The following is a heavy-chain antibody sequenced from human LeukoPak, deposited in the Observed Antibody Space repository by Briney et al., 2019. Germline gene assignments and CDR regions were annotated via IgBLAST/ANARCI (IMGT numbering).Heavy chain of an antibody. J-gene: IGHJ3*01. CDR3: ARRGQSCSPEIDTFHV. V-gene: IGHV4-39*01. CDR1: GGSLSSSDFY. D-gene: IGHD3-10*02. CDR2: IYYTGST. Sequence: PSETLSLTCTVSGGSLSSSDFYWGWIRQPPGKGLEWIGSIYYTGSTNNNPSSDRQVTLPIDKSKTQFFLRLVSGTAADTAVYYCARRGQSCSPEIDTFHVWPQGPMVSVSS.